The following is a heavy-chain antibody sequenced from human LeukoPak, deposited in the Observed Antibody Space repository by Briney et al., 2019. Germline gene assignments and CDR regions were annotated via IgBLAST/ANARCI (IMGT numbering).Heavy chain of an antibody. D-gene: IGHD1-7*01. J-gene: IGHJ6*02. CDR1: GYTFTSYG. CDR3: ARVRTGTTLVYYYYGMDV. V-gene: IGHV1-18*01. Sequence: ASVKVSCKASGYTFTSYGISWVRQAPGQVLEWMGWISAYNGNTNYAQKLQGRVTMTTDTSTSTAYMELRSLRSDDTAVYYCARVRTGTTLVYYYYGMDVWGQGTTVTVSS. CDR2: ISAYNGNT.